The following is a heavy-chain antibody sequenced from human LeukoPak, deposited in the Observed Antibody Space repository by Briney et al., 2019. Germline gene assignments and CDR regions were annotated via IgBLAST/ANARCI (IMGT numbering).Heavy chain of an antibody. CDR2: ISSTSIYT. CDR1: GFTFSDYY. D-gene: IGHD5-18*01. Sequence: NPGGSLRLSCAASGFTFSDYYMSWIRQAPGKGLEWFSYISSTSIYTNYADSVKGRFTISRDTSKHTLYLRLHSLKAEDTAVYYYAKDGINTAMERWGQGTLDSVCS. J-gene: IGHJ4*02. V-gene: IGHV3-11*05. CDR3: AKDGINTAMER.